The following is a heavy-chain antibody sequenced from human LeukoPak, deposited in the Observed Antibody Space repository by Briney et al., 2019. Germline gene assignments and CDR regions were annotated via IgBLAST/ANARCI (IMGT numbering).Heavy chain of an antibody. Sequence: GGSLRLSCAASGFTFSTYTMNWVRQAPGKGLEWVSSISSSSDYIYYVESMKGRFTISRDNARNSLYLQMNSLRAEDTAVYYCARVGSRRNSGYDSWGQGTLVTVSS. CDR1: GFTFSTYT. CDR2: ISSSSDYI. CDR3: ARVGSRRNSGYDS. V-gene: IGHV3-21*01. J-gene: IGHJ5*01. D-gene: IGHD5-12*01.